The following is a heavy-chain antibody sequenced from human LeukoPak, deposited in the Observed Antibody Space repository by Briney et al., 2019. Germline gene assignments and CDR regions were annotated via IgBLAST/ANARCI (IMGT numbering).Heavy chain of an antibody. V-gene: IGHV3-23*01. CDR1: GFTFSSYA. CDR3: GRTVRNWNYDY. CDR2: ISGSGGST. Sequence: GGSLRPSCAASGFTFSSYAMSWVRQAPGKGLEWVSAISGSGGSTYYADSVKGRFTISRDNAKTSLYLQMNSLRAEDTALYYCGRTVRNWNYDYWGQGTLVTVSS. D-gene: IGHD1-7*01. J-gene: IGHJ4*02.